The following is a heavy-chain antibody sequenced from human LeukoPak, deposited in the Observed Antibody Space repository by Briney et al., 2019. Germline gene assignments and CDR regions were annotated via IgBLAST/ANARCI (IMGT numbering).Heavy chain of an antibody. CDR2: IYTGGAT. CDR1: GFTVSTNY. J-gene: IGHJ4*02. V-gene: IGHV3-53*01. D-gene: IGHD2-8*01. CDR3: AREVSGHGDYFDY. Sequence: GGSLRLSCASSGFTVSTNYMSWVRQAPGKGLEGVSVIYTGGATYYAASVKGRFTISRDSSKNILYLQMNSLRADDTAVYYCAREVSGHGDYFDYWGQGTLVTVSS.